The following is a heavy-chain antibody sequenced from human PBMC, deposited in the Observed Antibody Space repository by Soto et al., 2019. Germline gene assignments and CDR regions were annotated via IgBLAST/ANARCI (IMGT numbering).Heavy chain of an antibody. CDR3: VREAYIGYGHAIDH. CDR2: NYYSGTT. Sequence: SETLSLTCAVSGVSISSYYWSWIRQPPGKGLEWIGYNYYSGTTNYNPSLKSRVTISVDTSKNQFFLRLTSVTAADPAVYYCVREAYIGYGHAIDHWGPATLVTVSS. V-gene: IGHV4-59*01. J-gene: IGHJ4*02. D-gene: IGHD5-12*01. CDR1: GVSISSYY.